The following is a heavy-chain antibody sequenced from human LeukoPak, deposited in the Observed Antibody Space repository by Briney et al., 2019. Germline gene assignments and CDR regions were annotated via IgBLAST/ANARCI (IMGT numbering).Heavy chain of an antibody. Sequence: GGSLRLSCAASGFTLTSYAMSWVRQGPGKGLEWVFAISVSGSTYHADPVKGRFTISRDSSKNTLYLQMNSLRAGDAAVYYCAKAPVTTCSGAYCYPFDYWSQGTLVTVSS. CDR2: ISVSGST. CDR3: AKAPVTTCSGAYCYPFDY. CDR1: GFTLTSYA. D-gene: IGHD2-15*01. V-gene: IGHV3-23*01. J-gene: IGHJ4*02.